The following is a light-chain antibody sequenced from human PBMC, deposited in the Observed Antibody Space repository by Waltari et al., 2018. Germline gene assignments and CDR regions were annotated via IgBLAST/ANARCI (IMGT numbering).Light chain of an antibody. Sequence: EIVMTQSPATLSLSPGERATLSCRASQSVSSSLAWYQRKPGQAPRLLFYGTSTRATDIPDRFTGSGSGTDFTLTISSLEPEDVAVYYCQQHSNWPYSFGQGTKVEIK. V-gene: IGKV3D-15*01. CDR2: GTS. CDR3: QQHSNWPYS. J-gene: IGKJ2*03. CDR1: QSVSSS.